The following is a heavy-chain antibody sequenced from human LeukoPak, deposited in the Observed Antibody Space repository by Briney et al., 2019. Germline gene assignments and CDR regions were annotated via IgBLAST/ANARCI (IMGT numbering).Heavy chain of an antibody. CDR1: GGTFSSYT. CDR3: ARAGGYYQGGFDY. CDR2: IIPIFGTA. V-gene: IGHV1-69*05. D-gene: IGHD3-22*01. Sequence: SVKVSCKASGGTFSSYTISWVRQAPGQGLEWMGGIIPIFGTANYAQKFQGRVTITTDESTSTAYMELSSLRSEDTAVYYCARAGGYYQGGFDYWGQGTLVTVSS. J-gene: IGHJ4*02.